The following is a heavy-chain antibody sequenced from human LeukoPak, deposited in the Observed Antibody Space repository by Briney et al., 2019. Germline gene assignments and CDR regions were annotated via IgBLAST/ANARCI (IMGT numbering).Heavy chain of an antibody. CDR3: AKPLTAVGGTDFHY. CDR2: IRSKANSYAT. D-gene: IGHD6-19*01. Sequence: PGGSLRLSCAASGFTFSGSAMHWVRQASGKGLEWVGRIRSKANSYATAYAASVKGRFTISRDDSKNTVYLQMNSPRAEDTAVYYCAKPLTAVGGTDFHYWGQGTLVTVSS. J-gene: IGHJ4*02. CDR1: GFTFSGSA. V-gene: IGHV3-73*01.